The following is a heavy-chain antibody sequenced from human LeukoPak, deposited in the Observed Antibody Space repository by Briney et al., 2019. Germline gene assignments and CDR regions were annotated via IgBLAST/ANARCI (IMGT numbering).Heavy chain of an antibody. CDR2: IHHSGST. CDR1: GGSISSSHW. CDR3: ARIRSHDSSGYHWGGDY. J-gene: IGHJ4*02. V-gene: IGHV4-4*02. D-gene: IGHD3-22*01. Sequence: SETLSLTCTVSGGSISSSHWWGWVRQPPGKGLEWVGEIHHSGSTNSNPSLKSRVTISVDKSKNQFSLRLNSVTAADTAVYYCARIRSHDSSGYHWGGDYWGQGTLVTVSS.